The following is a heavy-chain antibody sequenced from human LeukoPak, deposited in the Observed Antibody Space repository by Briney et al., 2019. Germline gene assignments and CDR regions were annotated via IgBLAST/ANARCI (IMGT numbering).Heavy chain of an antibody. V-gene: IGHV3-33*01. D-gene: IGHD3-3*01. CDR1: GFTFSSYG. J-gene: IGHJ6*02. CDR2: IWFDGSNT. Sequence: GGSLRLSCAASGFTFSSYGMHWVRQAPGKGLEWVALIWFDGSNTYSADSVKGRFAISRDNSKNTLYLQMNSLRAEDTAVYYCARDSYYDFLGVWGQGTTVTVSS. CDR3: ARDSYYDFLGV.